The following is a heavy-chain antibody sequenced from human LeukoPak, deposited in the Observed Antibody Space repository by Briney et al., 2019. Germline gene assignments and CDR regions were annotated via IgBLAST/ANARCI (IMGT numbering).Heavy chain of an antibody. CDR1: GDSISTRSYY. J-gene: IGHJ5*02. CDR2: IYYSGNT. D-gene: IGHD1-14*01. CDR3: VRDRLVVAITGGWFDP. Sequence: SETLSLTCSVSGDSISTRSYYWGWIRQPPGKGLEWIGSIYYSGNTFYSPSLQSRVTLSVDTSKNQFSLKLTSVTAADTAVYYCVRDRLVVAITGGWFDPWGQGTLVTVSP. V-gene: IGHV4-39*07.